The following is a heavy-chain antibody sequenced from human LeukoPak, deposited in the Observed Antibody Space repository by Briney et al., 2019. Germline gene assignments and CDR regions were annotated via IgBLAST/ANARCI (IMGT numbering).Heavy chain of an antibody. J-gene: IGHJ3*02. D-gene: IGHD2/OR15-2a*01. CDR1: GFTFSSYS. V-gene: IGHV3-21*01. CDR2: ISSSSSYI. Sequence: GGSLRLSCAASGFTFSSYSMNWVRQAPGKGLEWVSSISSSSSYIYYADSVKGRFTISRDNAKNSLYLQMNSLRAEDTAVYYCATGEPIGAFDIWGQGTMVTVSS. CDR3: ATGEPIGAFDI.